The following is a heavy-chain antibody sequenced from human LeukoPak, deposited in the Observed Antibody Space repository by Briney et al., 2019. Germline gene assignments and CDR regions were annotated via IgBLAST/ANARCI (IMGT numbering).Heavy chain of an antibody. CDR2: IKQDGSEK. J-gene: IGHJ4*02. V-gene: IGHV3-7*01. CDR1: GFTFSSYW. CDR3: ARPGGYYDSSGYPPTLFSYFDY. Sequence: PGGSLRLSCAASGFTFSSYWMSWVRQAPGKGLEWVANIKQDGSEKYYVDSVKGRFTISRDNAKNSLYLQMNSLRAEDTAVYYCARPGGYYDSSGYPPTLFSYFDYWGQGTLVTVSS. D-gene: IGHD3-22*01.